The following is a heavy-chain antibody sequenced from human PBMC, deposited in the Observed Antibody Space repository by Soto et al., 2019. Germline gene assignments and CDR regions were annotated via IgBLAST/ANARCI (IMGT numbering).Heavy chain of an antibody. V-gene: IGHV3-23*01. J-gene: IGHJ5*02. CDR1: GFTVNTNY. CDR2: ISGSGST. CDR3: AKDYLRWAQS. D-gene: IGHD1-26*01. Sequence: GGSLRLSCLVSGFTVNTNYMYWVRQAPGKGLEWVSAISGSGSTFYADSVKGRFTISRDNSKNTLYLQMNSLRAEDTAVYYCAKDYLRWAQSWGQGTLVTVSS.